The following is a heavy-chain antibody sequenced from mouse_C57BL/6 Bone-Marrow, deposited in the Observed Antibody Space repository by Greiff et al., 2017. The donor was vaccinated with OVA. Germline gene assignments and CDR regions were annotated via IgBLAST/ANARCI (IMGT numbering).Heavy chain of an antibody. CDR1: GFTFSDYG. D-gene: IGHD2-1*01. CDR2: ISNLAYSI. V-gene: IGHV5-15*01. J-gene: IGHJ4*01. CDR3: ARIYYGNWDAMDY. Sequence: EVMLVESGGGLVQPGGSLKLSCAASGFTFSDYGMAWVRQAPRKGPEWVAFISNLAYSIYYADTVTGRFTISRENAKNTLYLEMSSLRSGDTAMYYCARIYYGNWDAMDYWGQGTSVTVSA.